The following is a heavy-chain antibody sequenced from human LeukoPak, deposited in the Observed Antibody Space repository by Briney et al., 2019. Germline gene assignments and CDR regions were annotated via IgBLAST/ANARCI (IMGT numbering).Heavy chain of an antibody. CDR1: GFTFDDYG. CDR3: ARVGPLLWFGESRLVGAFDI. Sequence: GGSLRLSCAAPGFTFDDYGMSWVRQAPGKGLEWVSGINWNGGSTGYADSVKGRFTISRDNAKNSLYLQMNSLRAEDTALYYCARVGPLLWFGESRLVGAFDIWGQGTMVTVSS. J-gene: IGHJ3*02. D-gene: IGHD3-10*01. V-gene: IGHV3-20*04. CDR2: INWNGGST.